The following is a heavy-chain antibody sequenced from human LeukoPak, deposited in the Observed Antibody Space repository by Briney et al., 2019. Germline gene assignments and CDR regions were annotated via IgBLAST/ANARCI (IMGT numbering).Heavy chain of an antibody. V-gene: IGHV1-46*01. Sequence: ASVKVPCKASGYTFTSYYMHWVRQAPGQGLEWMGIINPSGGSTSYAQKFQGRVTMTRDTSTSTVYMELSSLRSEDTAVYYCARDLFYDSSGYYYVGHDAFDIWGQGTMVTVSS. J-gene: IGHJ3*02. CDR2: INPSGGST. CDR3: ARDLFYDSSGYYYVGHDAFDI. D-gene: IGHD3-22*01. CDR1: GYTFTSYY.